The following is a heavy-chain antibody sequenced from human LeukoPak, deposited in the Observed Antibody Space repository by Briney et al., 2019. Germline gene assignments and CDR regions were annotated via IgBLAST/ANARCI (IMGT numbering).Heavy chain of an antibody. CDR1: GESFSGYY. Sequence: SETLSLTCAVYGESFSGYYWAWIRQPPGKGLEWIGYIYYSGSTNYNPSLKSRVTISVDTSKNQFSLKLSSVTAADTAVYYCAGTRAAADPRFDYWGQGTLVTVSS. CDR2: IYYSGST. D-gene: IGHD6-13*01. V-gene: IGHV4-59*08. CDR3: AGTRAAADPRFDY. J-gene: IGHJ4*02.